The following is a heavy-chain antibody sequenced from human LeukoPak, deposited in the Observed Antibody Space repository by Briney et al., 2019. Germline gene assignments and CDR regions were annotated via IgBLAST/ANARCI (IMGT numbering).Heavy chain of an antibody. CDR2: ISGSGGST. CDR3: ARVRDGYNDAYDI. D-gene: IGHD5-24*01. V-gene: IGHV3-23*01. CDR1: GFTFSSYG. J-gene: IGHJ3*02. Sequence: GGSLRLSCAASGFTFSSYGMSWVRQAPGKGLEWVSAISGSGGSTNYAQNFQARVTMTRDTSTSTVYMELSSLRSEDTAVYYCARVRDGYNDAYDIWGQGTMVTVPS.